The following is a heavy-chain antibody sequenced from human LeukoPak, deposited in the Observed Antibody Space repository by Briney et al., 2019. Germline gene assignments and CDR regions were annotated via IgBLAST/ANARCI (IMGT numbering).Heavy chain of an antibody. J-gene: IGHJ4*02. Sequence: PSETLSLTCTVSGGSISSSSYYWGWIRQPPGKGLEWIGSIYYSGSTYYNPSLKSRVTISVDTSKNQFSLKLSSVTAADPAVYYCARGLTMVRGVPSPFDYWGQGTLVTVSS. V-gene: IGHV4-39*01. D-gene: IGHD3-10*01. CDR1: GGSISSSSYY. CDR3: ARGLTMVRGVPSPFDY. CDR2: IYYSGST.